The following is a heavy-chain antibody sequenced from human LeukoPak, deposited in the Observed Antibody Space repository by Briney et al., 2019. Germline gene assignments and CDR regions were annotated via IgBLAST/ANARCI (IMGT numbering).Heavy chain of an antibody. V-gene: IGHV1-46*01. CDR3: ARVIKGGYDFWSGPYYFDC. Sequence: ASVKVSCKASGYSFSSYHIHWVRQAPGQGLEWMGIIHSSGDTTSYAQKFQGRVTMTRDTSTTTVYMELRSLTSEDTAVYYCARVIKGGYDFWSGPYYFDCWPGNPGHRLL. D-gene: IGHD3-3*01. CDR2: IHSSGDTT. CDR1: GYSFSSYH. J-gene: IGHJ4*02.